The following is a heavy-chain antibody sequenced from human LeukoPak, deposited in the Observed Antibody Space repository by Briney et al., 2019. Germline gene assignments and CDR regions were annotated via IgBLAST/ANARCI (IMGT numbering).Heavy chain of an antibody. J-gene: IGHJ4*02. CDR3: ARARLDRSGLFDY. Sequence: SETLSLTCTVSGGSISSYYWSWIRQSPGKGLEWIGYIYYGGSTDYNPSLKMRVTISKDTSKTQFSLRLSSVTAADTAVYYCARARLDRSGLFDYWGQGTLVTVSS. D-gene: IGHD3-22*01. CDR1: GGSISSYY. CDR2: IYYGGST. V-gene: IGHV4-59*01.